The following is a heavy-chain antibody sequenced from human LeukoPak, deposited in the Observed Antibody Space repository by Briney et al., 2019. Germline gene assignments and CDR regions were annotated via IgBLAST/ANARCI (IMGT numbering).Heavy chain of an antibody. CDR1: GYTLTDYY. V-gene: IGHV1-2*02. J-gene: IGHJ4*02. D-gene: IGHD3-3*01. Sequence: ASVKVSCKASGYTLTDYYLHWVRQAPGQGLQWMGWINPNSGATHYAQNFQGRVTMTTDTSTSTAYMELRSLRSDDTAVYYFARLSTTYDFWSGYFNPAYYFDYWGQGTLVTVSS. CDR2: INPNSGAT. CDR3: ARLSTTYDFWSGYFNPAYYFDY.